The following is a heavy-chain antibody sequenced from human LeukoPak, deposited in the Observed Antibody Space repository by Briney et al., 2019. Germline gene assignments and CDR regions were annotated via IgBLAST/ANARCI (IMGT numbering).Heavy chain of an antibody. D-gene: IGHD3-9*01. CDR1: GFTFSSYA. CDR3: AKCPNYEILTGHQVYYYIDV. CDR2: ISGSGGST. J-gene: IGHJ6*03. Sequence: PGGSLRLSCAASGFTFSSYAMSWVRQAPGKGLEWVSAISGSGGSTYYADSVKGRFTISRDNSKNTLYLQMNSLRAEDTAVYHCAKCPNYEILTGHQVYYYIDVWGKGTTVTVSS. V-gene: IGHV3-23*01.